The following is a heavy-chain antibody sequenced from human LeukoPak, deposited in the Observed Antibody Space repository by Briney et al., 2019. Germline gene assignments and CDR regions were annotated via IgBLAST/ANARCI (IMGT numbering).Heavy chain of an antibody. CDR3: GRHGGDNSGWYWDY. J-gene: IGHJ4*02. V-gene: IGHV4-39*01. CDR1: GGSISSSSYY. CDR2: IYHSGNT. Sequence: SETLSLTCTVSGGSISSSSYYWGWIRQPPGKGLEWIGNIYHSGNTYYNPSLKSRVTISVDTSKNQFSLQLSSVSAADTAVYYCGRHGGDNSGWYWDYWGQGTLVTVSS. D-gene: IGHD6-19*01.